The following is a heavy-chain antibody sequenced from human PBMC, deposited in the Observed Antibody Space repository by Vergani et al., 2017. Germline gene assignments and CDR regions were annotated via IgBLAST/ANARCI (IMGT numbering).Heavy chain of an antibody. Sequence: QVQLVESGGGVVQPGRSLRLSCAASGFTFSSYAMHWVRQAPGKGLEWVAVISYDGSNKYYADSVKGRFTISRDNSKNTLYLQMNSLRAEDTAVYYCAREGGRRERITMVRGVYDGYYYYGMDVWGQGTTVTVSS. CDR3: AREGGRRERITMVRGVYDGYYYYGMDV. CDR2: ISYDGSNK. CDR1: GFTFSSYA. D-gene: IGHD3-10*01. V-gene: IGHV3-30-3*01. J-gene: IGHJ6*02.